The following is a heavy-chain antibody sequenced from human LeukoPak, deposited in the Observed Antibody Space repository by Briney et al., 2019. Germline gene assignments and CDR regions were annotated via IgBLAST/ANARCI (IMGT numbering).Heavy chain of an antibody. V-gene: IGHV4-59*08. J-gene: IGHJ3*02. CDR3: AREYSSSSGRRAFDI. CDR1: GGSISGYY. D-gene: IGHD6-6*01. CDR2: IYYSGST. Sequence: SETLSLTCTVSGGSISGYYWSWIRQPPGKGLEWIGYIYYSGSTNYNPSLKSRLTISIDTPENQFSLKLSSVTAADTAVYYCAREYSSSSGRRAFDIWGQGTMVTVSS.